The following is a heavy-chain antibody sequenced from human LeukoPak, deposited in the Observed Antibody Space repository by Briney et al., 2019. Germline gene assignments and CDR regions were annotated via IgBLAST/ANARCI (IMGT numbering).Heavy chain of an antibody. CDR1: GFTFSTFD. J-gene: IGHJ4*02. CDR2: ISGAGGTT. V-gene: IGHV3-23*01. CDR3: AKASDFDSSGFPIDVFDF. Sequence: GGSLRLSCAASGFTFSTFDMSWVRQAPGKGLQWVSTISGAGGTTLFADSVKGRFSISRDNPNNKVFLQMNSLRVEDTAVYYCAKASDFDSSGFPIDVFDFWGQGLLVSVAS. D-gene: IGHD3-22*01.